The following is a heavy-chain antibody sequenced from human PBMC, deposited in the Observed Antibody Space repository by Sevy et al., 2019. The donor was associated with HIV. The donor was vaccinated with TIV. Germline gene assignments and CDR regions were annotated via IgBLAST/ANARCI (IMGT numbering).Heavy chain of an antibody. V-gene: IGHV4-34*01. J-gene: IGHJ6*03. D-gene: IGHD3-22*01. CDR1: GGSFSGYY. CDR2: INHSGST. CDR3: ARFYDRRDYYMDV. Sequence: SETLSLTCAVYGGSFSGYYWSWIRQPPGKGLEWIGEINHSGSTNYNPSLKSRVTISVDPSKNQFSLNLSSVTAADTAVYYCARFYDRRDYYMDVWGKGTTVIVSS.